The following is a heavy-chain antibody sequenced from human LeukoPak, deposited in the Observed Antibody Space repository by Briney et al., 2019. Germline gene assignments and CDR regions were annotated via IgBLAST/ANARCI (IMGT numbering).Heavy chain of an antibody. D-gene: IGHD6-19*01. V-gene: IGHV1-2*02. J-gene: IGHJ4*02. CDR2: TNPNSGGT. CDR3: AREELEQWLVPLDY. CDR1: GYTFTGYY. Sequence: ASVKVSCKASGYTFTGYYMHWVRQAPGQGLEWMGWTNPNSGGTNYAQKFQGRVTMTRDTSISTAYMELSRLRSDDTAVYYCAREELEQWLVPLDYWGQGTLVTVSS.